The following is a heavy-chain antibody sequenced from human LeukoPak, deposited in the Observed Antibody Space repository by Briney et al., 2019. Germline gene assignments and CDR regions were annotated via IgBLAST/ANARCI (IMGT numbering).Heavy chain of an antibody. CDR2: INPNSGGT. CDR3: ARDIVVVPAAILTYGMDV. CDR1: GYTFTGYY. J-gene: IGHJ6*02. Sequence: ASVKVSCKASGYTFTGYYMHWVRQAPGQGLEWMGWINPNSGGTNYAQKFQGRVTMTRDTSISTAYMELSRLRSDDTAVYYCARDIVVVPAAILTYGMDVWGQGTTVTVPS. D-gene: IGHD2-2*02. V-gene: IGHV1-2*02.